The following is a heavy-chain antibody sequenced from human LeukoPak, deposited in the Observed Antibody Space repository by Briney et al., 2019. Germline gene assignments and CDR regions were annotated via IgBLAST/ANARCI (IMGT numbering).Heavy chain of an antibody. V-gene: IGHV1-18*01. D-gene: IGHD6-13*01. J-gene: IGHJ4*02. CDR2: ISAYNGNT. CDR1: GYTFTSYG. CDR3: AREPLASYSSSWYYFDY. Sequence: GASVKVSCKASGYTFTSYGISWVRRAPGQGLEWMGWISAYNGNTNYAQKLQGRVTMTTDTSTSTAYMELRSLRSDDTAVYYCAREPLASYSSSWYYFDYWGQGTLVTVSS.